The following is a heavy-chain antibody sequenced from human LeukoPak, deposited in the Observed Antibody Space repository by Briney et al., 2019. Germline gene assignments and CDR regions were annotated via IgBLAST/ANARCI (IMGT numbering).Heavy chain of an antibody. CDR3: VRRDSSGWYYFDY. Sequence: GESLKISCKGSGYSFTRYWIGWVRQMPGKGLELMGIIYPGDSDTRYSPSFQGQVTMSADKSTNTAYLQWSSLKASDTAIYHCVRRDSSGWYYFDYWGQGTLVTVSS. J-gene: IGHJ4*02. CDR1: GYSFTRYW. CDR2: IYPGDSDT. D-gene: IGHD6-19*01. V-gene: IGHV5-51*01.